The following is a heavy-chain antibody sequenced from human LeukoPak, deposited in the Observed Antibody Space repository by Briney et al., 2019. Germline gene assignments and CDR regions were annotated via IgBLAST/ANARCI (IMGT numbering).Heavy chain of an antibody. D-gene: IGHD4-23*01. Sequence: SETLSLTGAVSGGSISISSSNWWSWVRQPPGKGLEWIGEIYHSGSTNYNPSLKSRVTISVDKSKNQFSLKLSSVTAADTAVYYCARDLHGGNSFTSDWYFDLWGRGTLVTVSS. V-gene: IGHV4-4*02. CDR3: ARDLHGGNSFTSDWYFDL. CDR1: GGSISISSSNW. CDR2: IYHSGST. J-gene: IGHJ2*01.